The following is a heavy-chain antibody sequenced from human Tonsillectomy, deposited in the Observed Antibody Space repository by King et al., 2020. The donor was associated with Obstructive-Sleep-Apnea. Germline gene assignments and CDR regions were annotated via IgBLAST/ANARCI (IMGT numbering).Heavy chain of an antibody. Sequence: QLQESGPGLVKPSETLSLTCTVSGGSISSTIYYWGWIRQPPGKGLEWIGSVYYSGSTYYNPSLTSRVTVSVDTSKNLFSLDWSSVTAAATAVYYCARMGTYYDMLTSYYNPLSFDYWGQGTLVTVSP. V-gene: IGHV4-39*07. J-gene: IGHJ4*02. CDR1: GGSISSTIYY. D-gene: IGHD3-9*01. CDR3: ARMGTYYDMLTSYYNPLSFDY. CDR2: VYYSGST.